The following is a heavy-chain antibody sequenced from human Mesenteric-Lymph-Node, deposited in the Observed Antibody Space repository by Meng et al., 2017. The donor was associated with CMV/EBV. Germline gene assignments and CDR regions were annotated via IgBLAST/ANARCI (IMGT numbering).Heavy chain of an antibody. V-gene: IGHV3-23*01. CDR3: AKVLYVTAVAEGFDI. J-gene: IGHJ3*02. D-gene: IGHD6-19*01. CDR2: VSANGATT. CDR1: GFTFSSSA. Sequence: GGSLKISCAASGFTFSSSAMTWVRQAPGKGLEWVSTVSANGATTYYADSVRGRFTISRDNSKNTLYLQMNTLRAEDTAVYYCAKVLYVTAVAEGFDIWGQGTLVTVSS.